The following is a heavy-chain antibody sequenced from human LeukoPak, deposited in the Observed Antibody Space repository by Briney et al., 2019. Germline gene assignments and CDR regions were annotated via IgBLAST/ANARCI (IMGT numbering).Heavy chain of an antibody. J-gene: IGHJ4*02. V-gene: IGHV3-23*01. CDR1: GFTFSSYA. Sequence: PGGSLRLSCVASGFTFSSYAMSWVRQAPGKGLEWVSAISGSGGSTYYADSVKGRFTISRDNSKNTLYLQMNSLRAEDTAVYYCAKDPDGSGYFDYWGQGTLVTVSS. CDR2: ISGSGGST. D-gene: IGHD3-10*01. CDR3: AKDPDGSGYFDY.